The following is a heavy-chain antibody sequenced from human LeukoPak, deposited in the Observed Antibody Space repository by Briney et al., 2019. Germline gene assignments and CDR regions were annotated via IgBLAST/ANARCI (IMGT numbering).Heavy chain of an antibody. Sequence: GGSLRLSCAASGFTFSNAWMSWVRQAPGKGLEWVSSISSRSTYIYHADSVKGRFTISRDNAKNSLYLQMNSLRAEDTAVYYCARVSKLSDFDYWGQGTLVTVSS. J-gene: IGHJ4*02. CDR3: ARVSKLSDFDY. CDR1: GFTFSNAW. V-gene: IGHV3-21*01. D-gene: IGHD5-18*01. CDR2: ISSRSTYI.